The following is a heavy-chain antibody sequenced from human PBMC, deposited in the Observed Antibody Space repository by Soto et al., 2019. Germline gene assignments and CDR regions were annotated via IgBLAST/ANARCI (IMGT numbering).Heavy chain of an antibody. D-gene: IGHD3-22*01. CDR2: IIPSIGII. V-gene: IGHV1-69*04. CDR3: AREGDMKFHSDSSDEPGY. Sequence: QVQLVQSGAEVKKPGSSVKVSCKASGGTFSSFVISWVRQAPGQGLEWMGRIIPSIGIINYAQKFQCRVTITADTSTSTAYMELSSLRPDDTAVYYCAREGDMKFHSDSSDEPGYWGQGTLVTVSS. CDR1: GGTFSSFV. J-gene: IGHJ4*02.